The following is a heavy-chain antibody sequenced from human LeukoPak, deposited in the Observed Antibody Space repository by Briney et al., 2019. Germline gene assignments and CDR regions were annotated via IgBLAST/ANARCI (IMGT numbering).Heavy chain of an antibody. V-gene: IGHV1-2*02. CDR1: GYTFSDYA. J-gene: IGHJ4*02. D-gene: IGHD3-22*01. CDR2: VNPNTGGT. CDR3: ARGPLTYYYDSSGYPTPDY. Sequence: ASVKVSCKASGYTFSDYAIHWVRQAPGQGLEWMGWVNPNTGGTSYAQKFQGRVTMTRDTSISTAYMELSSLRSEDTAVYYCARGPLTYYYDSSGYPTPDYWGQGTLVTVSS.